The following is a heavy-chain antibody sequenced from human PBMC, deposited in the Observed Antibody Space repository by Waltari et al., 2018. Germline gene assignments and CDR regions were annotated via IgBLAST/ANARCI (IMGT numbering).Heavy chain of an antibody. D-gene: IGHD3-22*01. V-gene: IGHV7-4-1*02. CDR2: INTNTGNP. CDR3: ARDPPYMIVGKGAFDI. CDR1: GYTLTSYA. Sequence: QVQLVQSGSELKKPGASVKVSCKASGYTLTSYAMNWVLPAPGRGLEWMGWINTNTGNPTYAQGFTGRFVFSLDTSVSTAYLQISSLKAEDTAVYYCARDPPYMIVGKGAFDIWGQGTMVTVSS. J-gene: IGHJ3*02.